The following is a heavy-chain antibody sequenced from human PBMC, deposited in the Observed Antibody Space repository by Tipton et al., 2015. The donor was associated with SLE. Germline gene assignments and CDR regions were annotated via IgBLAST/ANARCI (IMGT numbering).Heavy chain of an antibody. Sequence: QSGAEVKKPGESLTISCKASGYNFPNYWIGWVRQMPGKGLEWMGISHPGDSDTRYSPSFQGQVTISADKSITTAFLQWSRLKASDSAMYYCAKVTAAGGFDYWGQGTLVTVPS. V-gene: IGHV5-51*03. CDR3: AKVTAAGGFDY. CDR2: SHPGDSDT. D-gene: IGHD6-13*01. CDR1: GYNFPNYW. J-gene: IGHJ4*02.